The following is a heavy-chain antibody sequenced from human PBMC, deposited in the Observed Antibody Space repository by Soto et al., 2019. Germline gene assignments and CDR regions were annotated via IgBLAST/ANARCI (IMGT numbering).Heavy chain of an antibody. CDR2: FFYSGKS. J-gene: IGHJ4*02. Sequence: PSETLSLTCSVSGGSISTSSSTYYWGWMRQPPGKGLEWIASFFYSGKSFYNPSLKSRVTMSVDTSKNQFSLNLSSVTAADTAVYYCARESYVQVYWGQGILVTVSS. CDR1: GGSISTSSSTYY. D-gene: IGHD3-16*01. V-gene: IGHV4-39*02. CDR3: ARESYVQVY.